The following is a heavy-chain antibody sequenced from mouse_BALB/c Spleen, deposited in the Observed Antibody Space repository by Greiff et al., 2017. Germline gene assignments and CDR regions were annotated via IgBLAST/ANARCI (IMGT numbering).Heavy chain of an antibody. Sequence: VKLMESGAELAKPGASVKMSCKASGYTFTSYWMHWVKQRPGQGLEWIGYINPSTGYTEYNQKFKDKATLTADKSSSTAYMQLSSLTSEDSAVYYCARLITTVVASRAMDYWGQGTSVTVSS. CDR1: GYTFTSYW. J-gene: IGHJ4*01. CDR2: INPSTGYT. V-gene: IGHV1-7*01. CDR3: ARLITTVVASRAMDY. D-gene: IGHD1-1*01.